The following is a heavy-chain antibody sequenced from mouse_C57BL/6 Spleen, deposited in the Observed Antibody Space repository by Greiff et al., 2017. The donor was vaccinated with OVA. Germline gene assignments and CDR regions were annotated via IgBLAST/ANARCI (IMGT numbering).Heavy chain of an antibody. CDR3: TRDTTVVAPYYFDY. V-gene: IGHV1-5*01. CDR2: IYPGNSDT. D-gene: IGHD1-1*01. CDR1: GYTFTSYW. J-gene: IGHJ2*01. Sequence: VQLQQSGTVLARPGASVKMSCKTSGYTFTSYWMHWVKQRPGQGLEWRGAIYPGNSDTSYNKKFKGKAILTAVTPASPAYMEHSSLTNEDSAVYYCTRDTTVVAPYYFDYWGQGTTLTVSS.